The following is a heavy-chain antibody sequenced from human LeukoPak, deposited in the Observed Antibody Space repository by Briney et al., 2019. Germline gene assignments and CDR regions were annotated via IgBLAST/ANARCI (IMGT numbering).Heavy chain of an antibody. CDR3: AKVVPSDSYPLGF. V-gene: IGHV3-23*01. CDR2: ISESGDRR. J-gene: IGHJ4*02. D-gene: IGHD5-24*01. CDR1: GFSISNSP. Sequence: TGGSLRLSCAASGFSISNSPMSWVRQPPGRGLEWVAGISESGDRRMYAASVKGRVTISRDNSNNILSLQMNALRADDTAVYYCAKVVPSDSYPLGFWGQGTLVTVSS.